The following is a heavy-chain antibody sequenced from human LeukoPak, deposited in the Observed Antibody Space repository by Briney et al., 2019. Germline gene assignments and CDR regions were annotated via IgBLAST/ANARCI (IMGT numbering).Heavy chain of an antibody. J-gene: IGHJ5*02. Sequence: GGSLRLSCAASGFSFSSYWMHWVRHAPGKGLVWVSRINSDGSSTSYADSVKGRFTISRDNAKNTLYLQMNSLNAEDTAVYYCASPDYVSSWLDPWGQGTLVTVSS. V-gene: IGHV3-74*01. D-gene: IGHD3-10*02. CDR2: INSDGSST. CDR3: ASPDYVSSWLDP. CDR1: GFSFSSYW.